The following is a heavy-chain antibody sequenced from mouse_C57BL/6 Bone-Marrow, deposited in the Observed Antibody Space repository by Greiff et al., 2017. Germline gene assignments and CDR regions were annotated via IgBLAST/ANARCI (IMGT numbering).Heavy chain of an antibody. J-gene: IGHJ2*01. CDR3: TRDRDFNYFDY. Sequence: DVQLVESGEGLVKPGGSLKLSCAASGFTFSSYAMSWVRQTPEKRLEWVAYISSGGDYIYYADTVKGRFTISRDNARNTLYLQMSSLKSEDTAMYYCTRDRDFNYFDYWGQGTTLTVSS. CDR2: ISSGGDYI. V-gene: IGHV5-9-1*02. CDR1: GFTFSSYA.